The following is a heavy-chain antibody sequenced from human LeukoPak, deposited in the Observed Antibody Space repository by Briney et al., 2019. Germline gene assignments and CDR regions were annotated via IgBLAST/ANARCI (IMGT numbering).Heavy chain of an antibody. J-gene: IGHJ4*02. CDR3: ARFVSSGSYTY. Sequence: SETLSLTCTVSGGSISSHYWSWIRQPPGKGLEWIGYIYYSGSTNYNPSLKSQVTISVETTKNPCSLKLSSVSAADTAVYYSARFVSSGSYTYWGQGSLVTVSS. CDR1: GGSISSHY. CDR2: IYYSGST. D-gene: IGHD1-26*01. V-gene: IGHV4-59*11.